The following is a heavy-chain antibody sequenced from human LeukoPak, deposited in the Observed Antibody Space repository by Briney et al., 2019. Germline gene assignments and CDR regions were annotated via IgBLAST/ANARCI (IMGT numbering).Heavy chain of an antibody. CDR2: IYYSVST. D-gene: IGHD1-26*01. CDR3: ARGGPRWELPDY. J-gene: IGHJ4*02. Sequence: PSETLSLTCTVSGGSISSYYWSWIRQPPGKGLEWIGYIYYSVSTNYNPSLKSRVTISVDTSKNQFSLKLSSVTAADTAVYYCARGGPRWELPDYWGQGTLVTVSS. V-gene: IGHV4-59*01. CDR1: GGSISSYY.